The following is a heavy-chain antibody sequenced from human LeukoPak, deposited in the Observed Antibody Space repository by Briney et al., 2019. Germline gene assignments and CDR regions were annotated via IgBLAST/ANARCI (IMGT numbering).Heavy chain of an antibody. Sequence: SETLSLPCAVYGGSFSGYYRSWIRQPPGKGLEWIGEINHSGSTNYNASLKSRVTISGDTSKNQFSLKLSSVTAADTAVYYCARGSRHSSGWYRYYYYGMDVWGQGTTVTVSS. CDR3: ARGSRHSSGWYRYYYYGMDV. CDR2: INHSGST. CDR1: GGSFSGYY. J-gene: IGHJ6*02. D-gene: IGHD6-19*01. V-gene: IGHV4-34*01.